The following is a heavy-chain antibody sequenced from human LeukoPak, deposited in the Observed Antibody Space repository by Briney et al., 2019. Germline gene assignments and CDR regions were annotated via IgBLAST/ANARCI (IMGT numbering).Heavy chain of an antibody. CDR2: IYYSGST. V-gene: IGHV4-39*07. CDR1: GGSISSSSYY. D-gene: IGHD1-26*01. CDR3: VRDRGEFSYSHDY. Sequence: SETLSLTCTVSGGSISSSSYYWGWIRQPPGKGLEWIGSIYYSGSTYYNPSLKSRVTISVDTSENHFSLRLSSVTAADTAVYYCVRDRGEFSYSHDYWGQGTLVTVSS. J-gene: IGHJ4*02.